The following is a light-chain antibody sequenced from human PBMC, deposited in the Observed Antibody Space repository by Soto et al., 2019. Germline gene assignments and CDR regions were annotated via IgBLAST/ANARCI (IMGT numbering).Light chain of an antibody. CDR3: SSYSSTSTLYV. Sequence: QSALTQPASVSGSPGQSITISCTGTSSDVGVYNFVSWYQHHPGEAPKLMIFDVSNRPSGVSNRFSGSKSGNTASLTISGLQAEDEADYYCSSYSSTSTLYVFGTGTKVTVL. CDR2: DVS. V-gene: IGLV2-14*03. CDR1: SSDVGVYNF. J-gene: IGLJ1*01.